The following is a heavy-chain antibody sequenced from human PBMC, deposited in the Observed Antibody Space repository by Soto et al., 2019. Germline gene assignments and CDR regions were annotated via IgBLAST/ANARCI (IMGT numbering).Heavy chain of an antibody. CDR2: IVPILGAG. V-gene: IGHV1-69*06. Sequence: QVQLVQSGAEVKKPGSSVKVSCKASGDTFTTYTINWVRQAPGQELEWMGGIVPILGAGNYAQKFQGRVTITADRSTTTAYLDLSSLRSDDTAVYYCAREGEGIPAHRYWGQGTLVTVSS. CDR3: AREGEGIPAHRY. J-gene: IGHJ4*02. D-gene: IGHD3-16*01. CDR1: GDTFTTYT.